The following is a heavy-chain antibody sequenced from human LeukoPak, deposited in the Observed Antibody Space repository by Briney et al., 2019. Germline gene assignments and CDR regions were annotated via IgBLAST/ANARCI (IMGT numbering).Heavy chain of an antibody. CDR1: GFTFSSYV. Sequence: PGGSLRLSCAASGFTFSSYVMCWVRQAPGKGLEWVSAISGSGGSTYYADSVKGRFTISRDNSKNTLYLQMNSLRAEDTAVYYCAKNLDIVVVPAARDYYYYGMDVWGQGTTVTVSS. CDR3: AKNLDIVVVPAARDYYYYGMDV. J-gene: IGHJ6*02. D-gene: IGHD2-2*03. V-gene: IGHV3-23*01. CDR2: ISGSGGST.